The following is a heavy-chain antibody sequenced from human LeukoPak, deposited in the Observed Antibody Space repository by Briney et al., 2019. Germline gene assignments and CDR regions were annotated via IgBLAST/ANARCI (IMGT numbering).Heavy chain of an antibody. CDR1: GYTFTSYD. CDR3: ARGVWSGSYASPYYFDY. J-gene: IGHJ4*02. Sequence: ASVKVSCKASGYTFTSYDINWVRQATGQGLEWMGWMNPNSGNTGYAQKFQGRVTMTRNTSISTAYMELSSLRSEDTAVYYCARGVWSGSYASPYYFDYWGQRTLVTVSS. CDR2: MNPNSGNT. V-gene: IGHV1-8*01. D-gene: IGHD1-26*01.